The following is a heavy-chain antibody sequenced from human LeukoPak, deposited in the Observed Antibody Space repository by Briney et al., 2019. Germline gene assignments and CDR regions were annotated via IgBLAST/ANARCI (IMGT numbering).Heavy chain of an antibody. CDR1: GYTFTVYY. CDR3: ARERVDSSSFFDY. D-gene: IGHD3-22*01. J-gene: IGHJ4*02. V-gene: IGHV1-2*02. CDR2: INPNSGGT. Sequence: ASVTVSCKPSGYTFTVYYMHWVRQAPGQGLEWMGWINPNSGGTNYAQKFQGRVTMTRDTSISTAYMELSRLRSDDTAVYYCARERVDSSSFFDYWGQGTLVTVSS.